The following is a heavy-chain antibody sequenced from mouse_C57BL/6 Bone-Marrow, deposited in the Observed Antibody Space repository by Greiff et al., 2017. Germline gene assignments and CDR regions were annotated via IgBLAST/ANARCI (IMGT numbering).Heavy chain of an antibody. J-gene: IGHJ3*01. D-gene: IGHD2-3*01. Sequence: EVKLVESGEGLVKPGGSLKLSCAAPGFTFSSYAMSWVRQTPEKRLEWVAYISSGGDYIYYADTVKGRFTISRDNARNTLYLQMSSLKSEDTAMYYCTRDHGYYAAYWGQGTLVTVSA. CDR2: ISSGGDYI. CDR1: GFTFSSYA. CDR3: TRDHGYYAAY. V-gene: IGHV5-9-1*02.